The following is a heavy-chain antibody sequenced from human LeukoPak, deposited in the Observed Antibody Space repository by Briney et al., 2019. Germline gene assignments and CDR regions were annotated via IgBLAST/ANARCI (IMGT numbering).Heavy chain of an antibody. Sequence: GGSLRLSCAASGFTFSSYAMSWVRQAPGKGLEWVSAISGSGGSTYYADPVKGRFTISRDNSKNTLYLQMNSLRAEDTAVYYCARDQGYSYGFDLWGRGTLVTVSS. J-gene: IGHJ2*01. CDR1: GFTFSSYA. CDR2: ISGSGGST. CDR3: ARDQGYSYGFDL. D-gene: IGHD5-18*01. V-gene: IGHV3-23*01.